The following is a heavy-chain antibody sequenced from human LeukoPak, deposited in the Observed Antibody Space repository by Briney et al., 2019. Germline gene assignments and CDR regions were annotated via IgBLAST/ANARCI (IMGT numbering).Heavy chain of an antibody. D-gene: IGHD2-2*01. CDR2: IDPSSTYI. CDR3: ARAPTVLVGYCSSSSCQADY. V-gene: IGHV3-21*01. Sequence: SGGSLRLSCAASGFTFRSYSMNRVRQAPGKGLEWVSAIDPSSTYIYYADSVKGRFTISRDNAENSLYLQMNSLRVEDTAVYYCARAPTVLVGYCSSSSCQADYWGQGTLVTVSS. CDR1: GFTFRSYS. J-gene: IGHJ4*02.